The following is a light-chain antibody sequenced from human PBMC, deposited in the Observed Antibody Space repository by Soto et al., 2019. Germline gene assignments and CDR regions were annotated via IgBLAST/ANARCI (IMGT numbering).Light chain of an antibody. V-gene: IGLV1-40*01. CDR2: GNS. CDR1: SSNIGAGYD. J-gene: IGLJ1*01. CDR3: QSYDSNLSGSEV. Sequence: QSVLTQPPSVSGAPGQRVTISCTGSSSNIGAGYDVHWYQQLPGTAPKLLIYGNSNRPSGVPDRFSGSKSGTSASLAITGLQAEDDADYYCQSYDSNLSGSEVFGTGTKVTVL.